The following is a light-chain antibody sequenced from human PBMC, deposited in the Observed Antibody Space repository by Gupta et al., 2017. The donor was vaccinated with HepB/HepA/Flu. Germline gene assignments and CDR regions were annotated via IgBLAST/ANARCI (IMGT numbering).Light chain of an antibody. CDR3: CSYTGTYV. Sequence: QSALTQPRSVSGSPGQSVTITCTRASSDVGPYNYVSWYQLRPGKAPKLIIFDVTKRPSGVPHSFSGTRSGNTASLTISGLQAEDDADYYCCSYTGTYVFGSGTKVSVL. J-gene: IGLJ1*01. CDR2: DVT. CDR1: SSDVGPYNY. V-gene: IGLV2-11*01.